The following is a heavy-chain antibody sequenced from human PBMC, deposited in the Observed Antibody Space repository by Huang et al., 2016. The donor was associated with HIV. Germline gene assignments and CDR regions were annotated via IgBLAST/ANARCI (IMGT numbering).Heavy chain of an antibody. J-gene: IGHJ4*02. CDR1: GGSFRDSY. V-gene: IGHV4-34*02. Sequence: QVQLQQWGAGLLKPSEPLSLTCAVYGGSFRDSYWSWIRQPPGKGLEWIGEINHCGSTNHNPSLKSRVTISVDTSKNQFSLKRSSVTAADTAVYYCARGRFRFDYWGQGTLVTVSS. CDR2: INHCGST. CDR3: ARGRFRFDY.